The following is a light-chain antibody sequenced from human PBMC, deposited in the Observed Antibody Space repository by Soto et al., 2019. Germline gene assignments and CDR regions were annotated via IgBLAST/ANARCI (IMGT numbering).Light chain of an antibody. CDR3: QQYNSYPWT. Sequence: DIQMTQSPSTLSASVGDRVTITCRASQSISSWLAWYQQKPGKAPKLLIYDASSLESGVPSRFSGSGSGTEFTLTISILQPEDFATYYCQQYNSYPWTFGQGTKVEIK. CDR1: QSISSW. J-gene: IGKJ1*01. CDR2: DAS. V-gene: IGKV1-5*01.